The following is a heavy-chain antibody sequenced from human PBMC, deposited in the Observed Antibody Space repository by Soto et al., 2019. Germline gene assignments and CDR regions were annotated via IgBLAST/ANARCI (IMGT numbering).Heavy chain of an antibody. D-gene: IGHD3-10*01. V-gene: IGHV4-39*01. Sequence: SETLSLTCTASGGSISSSSYYWGWIRQPPGKGLELIGSIYYSGSTYYNPSLKSRVTISVDTSKNQFSLKLSSVTAADTAVYYCARAAGVESYYYGSGSYGMDVWGQGTTVT. CDR3: ARAAGVESYYYGSGSYGMDV. J-gene: IGHJ6*02. CDR1: GGSISSSSYY. CDR2: IYYSGST.